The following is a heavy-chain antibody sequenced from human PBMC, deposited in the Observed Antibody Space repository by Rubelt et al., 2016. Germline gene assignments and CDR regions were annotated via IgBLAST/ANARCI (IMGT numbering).Heavy chain of an antibody. CDR2: INHSGST. Sequence: QVQLQQWGAGLLKPSETLSLTCAVYGGSFSGYYWSWIRQPPGKGLEWIGEINHSGSTNYNPCLKSRVTISVDRSKNQFSLKLSSVTAADTAVYYCARGGPFDYWGQGTLVTVSS. J-gene: IGHJ4*02. CDR3: ARGGPFDY. V-gene: IGHV4-34*01. CDR1: GGSFSGYY.